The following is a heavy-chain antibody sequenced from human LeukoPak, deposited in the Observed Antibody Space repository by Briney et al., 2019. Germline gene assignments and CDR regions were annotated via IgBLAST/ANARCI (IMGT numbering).Heavy chain of an antibody. J-gene: IGHJ4*02. D-gene: IGHD3-22*01. CDR2: MSGSGGST. Sequence: GGSLRLSCAASGFTFSSYAMSWVRQAPGKGLEWVSAMSGSGGSTYYADSVKGRFTISRDNSKNTLYLQMNSLRAEDTAVYYCAKDGNYDSSGYYSNYFDYWGQGTLVTVSS. CDR3: AKDGNYDSSGYYSNYFDY. CDR1: GFTFSSYA. V-gene: IGHV3-23*01.